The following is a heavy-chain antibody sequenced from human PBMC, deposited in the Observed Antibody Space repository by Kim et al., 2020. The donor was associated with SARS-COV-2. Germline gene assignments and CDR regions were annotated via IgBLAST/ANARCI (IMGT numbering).Heavy chain of an antibody. CDR1: GYTFTGYY. D-gene: IGHD6-13*01. Sequence: ASVKVSCKASGYTFTGYYMHWVRQAPGQGLEWMGWINPNSGGTNYAQKFQGRVTMTRDTSISTAYMELSRLRADDTAVYYCARESIAAAGYYFDYWGQGTLVTVSS. J-gene: IGHJ4*02. CDR3: ARESIAAAGYYFDY. CDR2: INPNSGGT. V-gene: IGHV1-2*02.